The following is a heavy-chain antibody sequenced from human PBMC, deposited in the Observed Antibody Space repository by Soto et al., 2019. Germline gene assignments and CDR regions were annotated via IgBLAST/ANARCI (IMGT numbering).Heavy chain of an antibody. V-gene: IGHV4-31*03. Sequence: ASETLSLTCTVSGGSINYGGYYWNWVRQQPGRGQEWIGYIFYSGGTDYNPSLKSRVTISLDTSKNQFSLRLTSVNAADTAVYYCAREWTRRGARVAFDIWGQGTMVTVSS. CDR2: IFYSGGT. CDR3: AREWTRRGARVAFDI. J-gene: IGHJ3*02. CDR1: GGSINYGGYY. D-gene: IGHD3-10*01.